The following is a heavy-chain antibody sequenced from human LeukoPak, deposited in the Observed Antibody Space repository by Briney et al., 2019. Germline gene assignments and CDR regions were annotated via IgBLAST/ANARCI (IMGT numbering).Heavy chain of an antibody. CDR2: ISAYNGNT. J-gene: IGHJ4*02. CDR3: AMKGIYYDSSGYAD. V-gene: IGHV1-18*01. CDR1: GYTFTSYG. Sequence: GSVKVSFKASGYTFTSYGISGVRQAPGRGREWVGWISAYNGNTNSAQKLQGRVTMTTDTSTSTAYMELRSLRSDDTAVYYCAMKGIYYDSSGYADWGQGTLVTVPS. D-gene: IGHD3-22*01.